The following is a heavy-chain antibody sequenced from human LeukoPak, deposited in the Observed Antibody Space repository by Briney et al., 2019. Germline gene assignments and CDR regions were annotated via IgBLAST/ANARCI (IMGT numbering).Heavy chain of an antibody. V-gene: IGHV1-8*02. D-gene: IGHD6-19*01. CDR2: MNPDSGNT. CDR3: ARVVGYSSGL. Sequence: GASVKVSCKASGYTFTGYYMHWVRQAPGQGLEWMGWMNPDSGNTGYAQKFQGRVTMTRSTSINTAYMEPSSLRSEDTAVYYCARVVGYSSGLWGQGTLVTVSS. J-gene: IGHJ4*02. CDR1: GYTFTGYY.